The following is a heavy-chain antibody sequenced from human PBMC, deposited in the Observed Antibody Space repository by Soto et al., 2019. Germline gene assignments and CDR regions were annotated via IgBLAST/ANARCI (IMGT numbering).Heavy chain of an antibody. CDR3: TPRIPVFSVNNY. CDR1: GFAFSNAW. J-gene: IGHJ4*02. V-gene: IGHV3-15*07. CDR2: IKSKADDESA. Sequence: EVQLVQSGGGLVEPGGSLRLSCAASGFAFSNAWMNWVRQRPGKGLEWVGRIKSKADDESADYSAPVKGRFTISRDDSRNTLYLHMNSLKTEDTGVYYCTPRIPVFSVNNYWGQGTLVTVSS. D-gene: IGHD2-21*01.